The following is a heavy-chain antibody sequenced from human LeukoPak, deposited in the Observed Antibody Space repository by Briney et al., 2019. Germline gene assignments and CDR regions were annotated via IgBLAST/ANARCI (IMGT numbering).Heavy chain of an antibody. J-gene: IGHJ4*02. D-gene: IGHD6-13*01. V-gene: IGHV4-59*01. Sequence: SETLSLTCTVSGGSISNYYWSWIRQPPGKGLEWIGYIYYSGSTNYNPSLKSRVTISVDTSKNQFSLKLSSVTAADTAVYYCARTRREQQLVLFDYWGQGTLVTVSS. CDR2: IYYSGST. CDR3: ARTRREQQLVLFDY. CDR1: GGSISNYY.